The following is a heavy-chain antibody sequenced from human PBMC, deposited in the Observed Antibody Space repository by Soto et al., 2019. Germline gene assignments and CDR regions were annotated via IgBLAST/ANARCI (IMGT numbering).Heavy chain of an antibody. CDR3: ARAAEGIVATLIWNWFDP. V-gene: IGHV4-31*03. CDR1: GCSISSGGYY. D-gene: IGHD5-12*01. J-gene: IGHJ5*02. Sequence: QVQLQESGPGLVKPSQTLSLTCTVSGCSISSGGYYWSWIRQHPGKGLEWSGYIYYSGSTYDNPFLKSRVTISVDTSKNQFSLKLSSVTAADTAVYYCARAAEGIVATLIWNWFDPWGQGTLVTVSS. CDR2: IYYSGST.